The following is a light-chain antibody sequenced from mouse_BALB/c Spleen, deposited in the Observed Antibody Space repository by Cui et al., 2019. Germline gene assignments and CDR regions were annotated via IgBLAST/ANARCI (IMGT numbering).Light chain of an antibody. CDR2: GTN. Sequence: QAFVTQESAPTTSPGETVTLTCRSSTGAVTTSNYANWVQEKPDHLFTGLIGGTNNRAPGVPARFSGSLIGDKAALTITGAQTEDEAIYFCALWYSNHLKVFGGGTKLTVL. V-gene: IGLV1*01. CDR3: ALWYSNHLKV. CDR1: TGAVTTSNY. J-gene: IGLJ1*01.